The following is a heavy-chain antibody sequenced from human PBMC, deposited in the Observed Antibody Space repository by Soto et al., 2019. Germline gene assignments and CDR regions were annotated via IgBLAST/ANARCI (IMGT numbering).Heavy chain of an antibody. V-gene: IGHV1-69*06. CDR3: ARDRQQSRDGYKNYYYYGMDV. CDR1: GGTFSSYA. CDR2: IIPIFGTA. J-gene: IGHJ6*02. Sequence: GASVKVSCKASGGTFSSYAISWVRQAPGQGLEWMGGIIPIFGTANYAQKFQGRVTITADKSTSTAYMELSSLRSEDTAVYYCARDRQQSRDGYKNYYYYGMDVWGQGTTVTVSS. D-gene: IGHD5-12*01.